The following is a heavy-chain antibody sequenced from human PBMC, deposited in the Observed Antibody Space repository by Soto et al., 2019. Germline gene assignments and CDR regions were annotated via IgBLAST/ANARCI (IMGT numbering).Heavy chain of an antibody. Sequence: GGSLRLSCAASGFTFSSYAMSWVRQAPGKGLEWVSAISGSGGSTYYADSVKGRFTISRDNSKNTLYLQMNSLRAEDTAVYYCAKLGPDDSSGYYLAWGFDYWGQGTLVTVSS. V-gene: IGHV3-23*01. CDR2: ISGSGGST. CDR1: GFTFSSYA. CDR3: AKLGPDDSSGYYLAWGFDY. J-gene: IGHJ4*02. D-gene: IGHD3-22*01.